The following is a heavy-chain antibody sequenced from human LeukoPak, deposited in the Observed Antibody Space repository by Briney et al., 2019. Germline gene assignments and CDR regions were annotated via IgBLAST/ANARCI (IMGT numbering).Heavy chain of an antibody. Sequence: SETLSLTCTVSGGSISSYYWSWIRQPPGKGLEWIGYIYYSGSTNYNPSLKSRVTISVDTSKNQFSLKLNSVTAADTAVYYCAKSGYSSGWYAYWGQGTLVTVSS. V-gene: IGHV4-59*01. CDR3: AKSGYSSGWYAY. J-gene: IGHJ4*02. D-gene: IGHD6-19*01. CDR2: IYYSGST. CDR1: GGSISSYY.